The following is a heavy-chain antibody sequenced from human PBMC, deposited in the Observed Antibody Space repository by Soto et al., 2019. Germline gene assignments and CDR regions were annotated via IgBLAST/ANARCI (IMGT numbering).Heavy chain of an antibody. CDR2: IDPSDSYT. Sequence: GESLKISCKGSGYSFTSYWISWVRQMPGKGLEWMGRIDPSDSYTNYSPSFQGHVTISADKSISTAYLQWSSLKASDTAMYYCARHRGPTIFGVVIIGQGGCWFDPWGQGTLVTVSS. J-gene: IGHJ5*02. D-gene: IGHD3-3*01. CDR3: ARHRGPTIFGVVIIGQGGCWFDP. V-gene: IGHV5-10-1*01. CDR1: GYSFTSYW.